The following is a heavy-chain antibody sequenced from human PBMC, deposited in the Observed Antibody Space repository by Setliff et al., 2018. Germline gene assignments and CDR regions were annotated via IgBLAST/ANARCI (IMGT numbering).Heavy chain of an antibody. V-gene: IGHV4-38-2*01. J-gene: IGHJ5*02. Sequence: PSETLSLTCAVSGYSISSGYYWGWVRQPPGKGLEWIGSIDHSGSTYYNPSLKSRVTMSVDTSKNQFSLKLSSVTAADTAVYYCARTNYYDSSTYFNWFDPWGQGTLVTVSS. D-gene: IGHD3-22*01. CDR3: ARTNYYDSSTYFNWFDP. CDR1: GYSISSGYY. CDR2: IDHSGST.